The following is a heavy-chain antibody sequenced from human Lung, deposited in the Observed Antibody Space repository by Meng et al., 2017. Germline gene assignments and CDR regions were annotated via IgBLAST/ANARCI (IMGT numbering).Heavy chain of an antibody. CDR2: INSYVGNT. D-gene: IGHD6-13*01. J-gene: IGHJ5*02. CDR3: ARDSNGIASALRT. Sequence: QVQLEQSGVEVKKPGASVKVSCKASGYTFASSATYGITWVRQAPGQGLEWMGWINSYVGNTNYAQNLQGRVTMTTETSTSTDYMELRSLRSDDTAVYYCARDSNGIASALRTWGQGTLVTVSS. CDR1: GYTFASSATYG. V-gene: IGHV1-18*01.